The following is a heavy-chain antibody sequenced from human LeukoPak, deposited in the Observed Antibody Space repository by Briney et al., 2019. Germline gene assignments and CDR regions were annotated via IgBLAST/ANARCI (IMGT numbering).Heavy chain of an antibody. D-gene: IGHD3-3*01. V-gene: IGHV1-2*02. J-gene: IGHJ5*02. CDR1: GYTFTAYY. Sequence: ASVKVSCKTSGYTFTAYYMHWVRQAPGQGLEWMGWVRPNSGGTKYSQKFQGRVTMTRDTSINTAYMELDRLRSDDTAVYYCARAGITIFGVVSNNWFDPWGQGTLVTVSS. CDR2: VRPNSGGT. CDR3: ARAGITIFGVVSNNWFDP.